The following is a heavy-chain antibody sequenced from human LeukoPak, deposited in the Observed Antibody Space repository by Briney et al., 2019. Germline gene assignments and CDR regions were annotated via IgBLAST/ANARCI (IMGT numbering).Heavy chain of an antibody. D-gene: IGHD2-15*01. J-gene: IGHJ3*02. Sequence: PGGSLRLSCAASGFTFSSYWMSWVRQAPGKGLEWVANIKQDGSEKYYVDSVKGRFTISRDNAKNSLYLQMNSLRAEDTAVYYCARDGVKRYCSGGSCYPPEAFDIWGQGTMVTVSS. CDR3: ARDGVKRYCSGGSCYPPEAFDI. CDR2: IKQDGSEK. V-gene: IGHV3-7*01. CDR1: GFTFSSYW.